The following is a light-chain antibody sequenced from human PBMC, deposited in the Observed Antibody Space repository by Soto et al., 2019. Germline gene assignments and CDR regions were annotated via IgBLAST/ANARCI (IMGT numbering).Light chain of an antibody. V-gene: IGKV3-20*01. CDR1: QSVSSSY. J-gene: IGKJ5*01. Sequence: EIVLTQSPGTLSLSPGERATLSCRASQSVSSSYLAWYQQKPGQAPRLLIYGASSRATSIPDSFSGSGSGTDFTLTISRLEPEDFAGNYCQLYGSSPAPAITVGQGTRLEIK. CDR2: GAS. CDR3: QLYGSSPAPAIT.